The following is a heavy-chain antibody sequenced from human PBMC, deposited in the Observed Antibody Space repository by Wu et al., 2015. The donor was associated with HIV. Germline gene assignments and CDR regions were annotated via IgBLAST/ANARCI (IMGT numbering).Heavy chain of an antibody. V-gene: IGHV1-8*01. CDR3: ARVEGVGWTVATDSAFDY. D-gene: IGHD5-12*01. CDR1: GYTFTSYD. Sequence: QVQLVQSGAEVKKPGASVKVSCKASGYTFTSYDINWVRQATGQGLEWMGWMEPLTVVTRGYAQKFQGRVTMTRNTSISTAYMELSSLRSEDTAVYYCARVEGVGWTVATDSAFDYVGPGERGSPSP. J-gene: IGHJ4*02. CDR2: MEPLTVVTR.